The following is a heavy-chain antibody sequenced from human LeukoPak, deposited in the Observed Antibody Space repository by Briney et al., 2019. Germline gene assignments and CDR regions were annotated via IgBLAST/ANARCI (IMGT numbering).Heavy chain of an antibody. CDR1: GFTFSSYW. Sequence: GGSLRLSCAASGFTFSSYWMSWVRQAPGKGLEWVANIKQDGSEKYYVDSVKGRFTISRDNAKNSLYLQMNSLRAEDTAVYYCASHYDSSGYYYLYYWGQGTLVTVSS. D-gene: IGHD3-22*01. V-gene: IGHV3-7*01. J-gene: IGHJ4*02. CDR2: IKQDGSEK. CDR3: ASHYDSSGYYYLYY.